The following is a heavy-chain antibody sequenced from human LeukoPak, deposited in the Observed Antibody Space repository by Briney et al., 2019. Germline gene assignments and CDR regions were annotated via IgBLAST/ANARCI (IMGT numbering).Heavy chain of an antibody. V-gene: IGHV4-59*04. CDR2: IYHSGRT. J-gene: IGHJ4*02. CDR1: GGSISSYY. Sequence: SETLSLTCTVSGGSISSYYWSWIRQPPGKGLEWVAGIYHSGRTYYNPSLRSRVTMSVDTSKNQFSLNVSSVTAADTAVYYCARFNWVFDYWGQGTLVTVSS. CDR3: ARFNWVFDY. D-gene: IGHD7-27*01.